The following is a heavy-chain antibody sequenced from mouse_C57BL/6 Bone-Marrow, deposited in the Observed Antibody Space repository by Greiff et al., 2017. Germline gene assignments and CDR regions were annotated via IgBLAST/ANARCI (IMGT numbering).Heavy chain of an antibody. D-gene: IGHD2-1*01. CDR2: INPGSGGT. CDR1: GYAFTNYL. Sequence: QVQLKQSGAELVRPGTSVKVSCKASGYAFTNYLIEWVKQRPGQGLEWIGVINPGSGGTNYNEKFKGKATLTADKSSSTAYMQLSSLTSEDSAVYFCARCGNYDYFDYWGQGTTLTVSS. J-gene: IGHJ2*01. CDR3: ARCGNYDYFDY. V-gene: IGHV1-54*01.